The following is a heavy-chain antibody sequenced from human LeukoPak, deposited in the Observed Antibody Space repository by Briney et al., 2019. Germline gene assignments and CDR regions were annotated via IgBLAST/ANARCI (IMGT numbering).Heavy chain of an antibody. V-gene: IGHV4-4*07. Sequence: PSETLSLTCTASGGSISSYYWSWIRQPAGKGLEWIGRIYTSGSTNYNPSLKSRVTMSVDTSKNQFSLKLSSVTAADTAVYYCARDNPRQTRSRTNDAFDIWGQGTMVTVSS. CDR3: ARDNPRQTRSRTNDAFDI. CDR2: IYTSGST. CDR1: GGSISSYY. D-gene: IGHD2-8*01. J-gene: IGHJ3*02.